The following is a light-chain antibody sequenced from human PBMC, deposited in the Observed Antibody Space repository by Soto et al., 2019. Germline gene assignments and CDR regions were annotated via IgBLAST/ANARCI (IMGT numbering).Light chain of an antibody. CDR1: QSVSSD. CDR3: QQYNNWPQT. Sequence: EIVMTQSPATLSVSPGERDTLSCRANQSVSSDLAWYQQKPGQAPRLLIYGASTRAAGVPARFSGSGSGTEFILTISNLQSEDFAVYYCQQYNNWPQTFGQGTKLEIK. J-gene: IGKJ2*01. V-gene: IGKV3-15*01. CDR2: GAS.